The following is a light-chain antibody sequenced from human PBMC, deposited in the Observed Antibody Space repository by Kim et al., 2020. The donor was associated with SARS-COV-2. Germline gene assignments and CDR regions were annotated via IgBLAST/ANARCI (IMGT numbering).Light chain of an antibody. J-gene: IGKJ4*01. V-gene: IGKV1-5*01. CDR1: QSISGW. CDR3: QQYNSFPLT. Sequence: ASVGDRITITCRASQSISGWLAWYQQKPGKAPKLLIYDASNLQSGVPSRFTGSGSETEFTLAISSLQPDDFATYYCQQYNSFPLTFGGGTKVDIK. CDR2: DAS.